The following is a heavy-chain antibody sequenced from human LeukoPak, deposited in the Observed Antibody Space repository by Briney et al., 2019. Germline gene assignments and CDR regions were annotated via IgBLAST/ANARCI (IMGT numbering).Heavy chain of an antibody. CDR2: NNGDGSTT. Sequence: GGSLRLSCVASGFSLSGYWMYWVRQAPGKGLMYISRNNGDGSTTNYADVVKGRFTMSRDNVKNTLYLQMNSLRAEDTAVYYCARDRRGFDYWGQGTLVTVSS. CDR3: ARDRRGFDY. J-gene: IGHJ4*02. CDR1: GFSLSGYW. V-gene: IGHV3-74*01.